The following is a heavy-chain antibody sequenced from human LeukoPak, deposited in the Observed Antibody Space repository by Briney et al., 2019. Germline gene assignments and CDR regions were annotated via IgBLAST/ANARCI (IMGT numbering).Heavy chain of an antibody. CDR1: GGTFSSYA. CDR2: IIPIFGTA. Sequence: SVKVSCKASGGTFSSYAISWVRQAPGQGPEWMGGIIPIFGTANYAQKFQGRVTITADESTSTAYMELSSLRSEDTAVYYCASCDSSGYSRFDPWGQGTLVTVSS. CDR3: ASCDSSGYSRFDP. J-gene: IGHJ5*02. D-gene: IGHD3-22*01. V-gene: IGHV1-69*13.